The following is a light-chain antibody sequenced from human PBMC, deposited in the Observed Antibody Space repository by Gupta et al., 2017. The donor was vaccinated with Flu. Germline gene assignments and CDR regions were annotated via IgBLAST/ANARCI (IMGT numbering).Light chain of an antibody. CDR1: QSVSSN. Sequence: GERATLSCRASQSVSSNLAWYQQKPGQAPRLLIYGASTRATGIPARFSGSGSGTEFTLTISSLQSEDFAVYYCQQYNNWRRTFGQGTKVEIK. CDR2: GAS. J-gene: IGKJ1*01. CDR3: QQYNNWRRT. V-gene: IGKV3-15*01.